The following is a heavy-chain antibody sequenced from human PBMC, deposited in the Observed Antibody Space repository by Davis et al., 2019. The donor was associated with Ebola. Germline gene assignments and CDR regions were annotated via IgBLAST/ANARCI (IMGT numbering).Heavy chain of an antibody. CDR3: VRHGNIVVLLASPEDFQH. D-gene: IGHD2-21*01. V-gene: IGHV4-39*01. CDR2: INHSGTT. Sequence: MPSETLSLTCTVSGDSVSSENFYWGWIRQTPGKGLEWIGNINHSGTTYYNPSLKSRVTISADASRNQISLSLSSVTAADTAVYYCVRHGNIVVLLASPEDFQHWGQGTLVTVSS. J-gene: IGHJ1*01. CDR1: GDSVSSENFY.